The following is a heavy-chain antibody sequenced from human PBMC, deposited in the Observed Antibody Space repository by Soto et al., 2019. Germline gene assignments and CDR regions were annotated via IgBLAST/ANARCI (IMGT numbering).Heavy chain of an antibody. CDR1: GGTFSSYA. J-gene: IGHJ6*02. D-gene: IGHD2-2*01. CDR2: IIPIFGTA. Sequence: SVKVSCKASGGTFSSYAISWVRQAPGQGLEWMGGIIPIFGTANYAQKFQRRVTITADESMSTAYMELSSLRSEDTAVYYCAVGENIVVVPAARTSYYYYGMDVWGQGTTVTVSS. CDR3: AVGENIVVVPAARTSYYYYGMDV. V-gene: IGHV1-69*13.